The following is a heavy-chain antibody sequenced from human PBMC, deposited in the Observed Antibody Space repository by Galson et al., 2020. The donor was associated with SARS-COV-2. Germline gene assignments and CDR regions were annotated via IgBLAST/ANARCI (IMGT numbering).Heavy chain of an antibody. J-gene: IGHJ4*02. CDR2: FNPEDGET. D-gene: IGHD3-16*02. V-gene: IGHV1-24*01. CDR3: ATHDVWGSARYTLPYS. Sequence: ASVKVSCKVSGYTLTELYMHWVRQAPAKGLEWMGGFNPEDGETIYAQKFQGRVTMTEDTATDTAYMELRSLRREDTAGYYCATHDVWGSARYTLPYSWGQGTLVTVSS. CDR1: GYTLTELY.